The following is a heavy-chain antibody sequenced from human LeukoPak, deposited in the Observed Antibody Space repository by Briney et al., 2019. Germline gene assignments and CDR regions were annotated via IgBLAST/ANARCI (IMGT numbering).Heavy chain of an antibody. V-gene: IGHV4-31*03. CDR3: ARGDYRSRYFDY. CDR1: GGSISSGGYY. J-gene: IGHJ4*02. Sequence: PSETLSLTCTVSGGSISSGGYYWSWIRQHPGKGLEWIGYIYYSGITYYNPSLKSRVTISVDTSKNQFSLKLSYVTAADTAVYYCARGDYRSRYFDYWGQGTLVTVSS. D-gene: IGHD4-11*01. CDR2: IYYSGIT.